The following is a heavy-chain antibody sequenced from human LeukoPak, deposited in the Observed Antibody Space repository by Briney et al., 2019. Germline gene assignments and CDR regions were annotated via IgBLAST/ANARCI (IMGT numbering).Heavy chain of an antibody. D-gene: IGHD2-21*02. CDR2: ISYDGSNT. CDR1: GFTFISYG. CDR3: AKGKVVTATAVIFQH. V-gene: IGHV3-30*18. J-gene: IGHJ1*01. Sequence: GGSLRLSCAASGFTFISYGMPWVRQAPGKGLEWVAVISYDGSNTYYADSVKGRFTISRDNSKNTLYLQMNSQRAEDTAVYYCAKGKVVTATAVIFQHWGQGTLVTVSS.